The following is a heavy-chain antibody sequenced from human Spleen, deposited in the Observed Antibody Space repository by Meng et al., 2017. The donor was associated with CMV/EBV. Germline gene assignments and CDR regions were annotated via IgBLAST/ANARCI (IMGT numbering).Heavy chain of an antibody. V-gene: IGHV3-43*01. CDR3: AKYSAVGERLYYFDY. CDR1: GFTFDDYT. D-gene: IGHD2-21*01. CDR2: ISWDGGST. Sequence: GESLKISCAASGFTFDDYTMHWVRQAPGKGLEWVSLISWDGGSTYYADSVKGRFAISRDNSKNSLYLQMNSLRTEDTALYYCAKYSAVGERLYYFDYWGQGTLVTVSS. J-gene: IGHJ4*02.